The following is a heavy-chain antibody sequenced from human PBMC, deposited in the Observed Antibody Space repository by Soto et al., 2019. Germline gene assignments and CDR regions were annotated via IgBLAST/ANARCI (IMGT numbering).Heavy chain of an antibody. CDR1: GGSISSGGYS. J-gene: IGHJ4*02. CDR2: IYHSGST. V-gene: IGHV4-30-2*01. CDR3: ARGNVVAIDY. D-gene: IGHD2-21*01. Sequence: QLQLQESGSGLVKPSQTLSLTCAVSGGSISSGGYSWSWIRQPPGKGLEWIGYIYHSGSTYYNPPLESRVTIPVARAKNQFSLKLSSVTAADTAVYYCARGNVVAIDYWGQGTLVTVSS.